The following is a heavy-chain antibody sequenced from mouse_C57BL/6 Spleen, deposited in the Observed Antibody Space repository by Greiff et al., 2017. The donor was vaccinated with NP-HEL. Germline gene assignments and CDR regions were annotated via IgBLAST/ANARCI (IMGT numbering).Heavy chain of an antibody. V-gene: IGHV1-15*01. J-gene: IGHJ3*01. Sequence: VQLQQSGAELVRPGASVTLSCKASGYTFTDYEMHWVKQTPVHGLEWIGAIDPETGGTAYNQKFKGKAILTADKSSSTAYMELRILTSDDSAVYYCTRPLPWFAYWGQGTLVTVSA. CDR2: IDPETGGT. CDR1: GYTFTDYE. CDR3: TRPLPWFAY.